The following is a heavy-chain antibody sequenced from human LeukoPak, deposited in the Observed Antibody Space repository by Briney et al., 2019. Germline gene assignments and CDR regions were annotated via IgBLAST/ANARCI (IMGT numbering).Heavy chain of an antibody. Sequence: SGPALVKPTQTLTLTCTFSGFSLSTSGMCVSWIRQPPGRALEWLARIDWDDDKYYSTSLKTRLAISKDTSKNQVVLTMTNMDPVDTATYYCARISRHYGSGSYYYFDYWGQGTLVTVSS. CDR3: ARISRHYGSGSYYYFDY. V-gene: IGHV2-70*11. D-gene: IGHD3-10*01. CDR1: GFSLSTSGMC. CDR2: IDWDDDK. J-gene: IGHJ4*02.